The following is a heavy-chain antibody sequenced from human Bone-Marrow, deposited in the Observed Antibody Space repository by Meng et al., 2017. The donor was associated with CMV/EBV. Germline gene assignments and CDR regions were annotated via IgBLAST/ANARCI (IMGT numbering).Heavy chain of an antibody. J-gene: IGHJ4*02. CDR1: GYTFTGYY. V-gene: IGHV1-2*02. D-gene: IGHD3-16*01. CDR3: ARMYYANNPAREGGLAAY. Sequence: ASVKVSCKASGYTFTGYYMHWVRQAPGQGLEWMGWINPNSGGTNYAQKFQGRVTMTRDTSISTAYMELSRLRSDDTAVYYCARMYYANNPAREGGLAAYWGQGTMVTVSS. CDR2: INPNSGGT.